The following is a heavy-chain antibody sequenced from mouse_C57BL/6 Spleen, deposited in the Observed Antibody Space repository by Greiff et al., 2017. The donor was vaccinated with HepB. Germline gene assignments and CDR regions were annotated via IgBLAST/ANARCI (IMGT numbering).Heavy chain of an antibody. CDR1: GYTFTSYW. V-gene: IGHV1-50*01. CDR3: ARSGTYAMDY. CDR2: IDPSDSYT. Sequence: QVQLQQSGAELVKPGASVKLSCKASGYTFTSYWMQWVKQRPGQGLEWIGEIDPSDSYTNYNQKFKGKATLTVYTSSSTAYMQLSILTSEDSAVYYCARSGTYAMDYWGQGTSVTVSS. J-gene: IGHJ4*01. D-gene: IGHD4-1*01.